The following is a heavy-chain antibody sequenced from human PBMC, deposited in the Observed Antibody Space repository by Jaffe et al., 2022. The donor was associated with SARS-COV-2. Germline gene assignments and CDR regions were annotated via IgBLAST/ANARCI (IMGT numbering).Heavy chain of an antibody. V-gene: IGHV4-59*01. Sequence: QVQLQESGPGLVKPSETLSLTCTVSGGSINSFYWSWIRQPPGKGLEWIGYIYYSGSTNYNPSLKSRVTISVDTSKNQFSLKLSSVTAADTAVYYCARGRIVFDYWGQGTLVTVSS. CDR2: IYYSGST. J-gene: IGHJ4*02. CDR3: ARGRIVFDY. D-gene: IGHD2-15*01. CDR1: GGSINSFY.